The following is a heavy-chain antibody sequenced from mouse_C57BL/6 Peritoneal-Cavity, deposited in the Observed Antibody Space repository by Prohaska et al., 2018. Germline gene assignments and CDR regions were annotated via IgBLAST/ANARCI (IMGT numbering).Heavy chain of an antibody. CDR1: GYTFTDYD. CDR2: IDPETGGT. J-gene: IGHJ4*01. Sequence: QVQLQQSGSELVRPGASLTLSCKASGYTFTDYDMHLVKQTPVHGLEWIGAIDPETGGTAYNQKFKGKAILTADKSSSTAYMELRSLTSEDSAVYYCTNYYGSSYAMDYWGQGTSVTVSS. CDR3: TNYYGSSYAMDY. D-gene: IGHD1-1*01. V-gene: IGHV1-15*01.